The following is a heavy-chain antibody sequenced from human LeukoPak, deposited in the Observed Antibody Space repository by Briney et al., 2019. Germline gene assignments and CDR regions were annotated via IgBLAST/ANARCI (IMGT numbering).Heavy chain of an antibody. CDR1: GFTVSSNY. CDR3: ARESYFDWLLSEGRAFDI. V-gene: IGHV3-53*01. CDR2: IYSCGST. J-gene: IGHJ3*02. Sequence: PGGSLRLSCAASGFTVSSNYMSWVRQAPGKGLELVSVIYSCGSTYYADSVKGRFTISRDNSKNTLYLQMNSLRAEDTAVYYCARESYFDWLLSEGRAFDIWGQGTMVTVSS. D-gene: IGHD3-9*01.